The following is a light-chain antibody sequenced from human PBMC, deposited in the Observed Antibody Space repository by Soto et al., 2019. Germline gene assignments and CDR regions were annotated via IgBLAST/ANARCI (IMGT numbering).Light chain of an antibody. V-gene: IGKV3-20*01. Sequence: IVLTQSPATLSVSPGERATLSCRASQSVSSNLAWYQQKPGQPPRLLIYGASTRAIGIPARFGGSGSGTEFTLTISRLEPEDFAVYYCQQYGSSPPITFGQGTRLEI. CDR3: QQYGSSPPIT. CDR2: GAS. J-gene: IGKJ5*01. CDR1: QSVSSN.